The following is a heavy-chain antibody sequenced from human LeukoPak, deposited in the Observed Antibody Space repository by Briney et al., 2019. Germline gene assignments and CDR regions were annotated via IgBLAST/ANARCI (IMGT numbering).Heavy chain of an antibody. CDR2: IIPIFGTA. J-gene: IGHJ6*04. CDR1: GGTFSSYA. Sequence: GSSVKVSCKASGGTFSSYAISWVRQAPGRGLEWMGGIIPIFGTANYAQKFQGRVTITADESTSTAYMELSSLRSEDTAVYYCARAEVPAAIYYYYGMDVWGKGTTVTVSS. V-gene: IGHV1-69*01. CDR3: ARAEVPAAIYYYYGMDV. D-gene: IGHD2-2*01.